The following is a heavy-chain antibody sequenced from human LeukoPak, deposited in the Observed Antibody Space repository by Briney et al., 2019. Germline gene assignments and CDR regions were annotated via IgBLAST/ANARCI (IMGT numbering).Heavy chain of an antibody. CDR3: ARDGDGDY. V-gene: IGHV1-18*01. D-gene: IGHD7-27*01. J-gene: IGHJ4*02. CDR1: GFTFTSYG. CDR2: ISGYNGNT. Sequence: GASVKVSCKASGFTFTSYGISWVRQAPGQGLEWMGWISGYNGNTKYAQKLQGRVTMTTDTSTNTANMELRSLRSDDTAVYYCARDGDGDYWGQGTLVTVSS.